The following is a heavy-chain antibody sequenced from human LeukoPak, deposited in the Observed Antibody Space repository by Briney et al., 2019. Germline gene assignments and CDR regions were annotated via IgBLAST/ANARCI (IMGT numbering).Heavy chain of an antibody. V-gene: IGHV4-30-2*02. CDR1: GGSISSGGYY. CDR2: IYHSGST. D-gene: IGHD6-6*01. J-gene: IGHJ6*03. Sequence: SQTLSLTCTVSGGSISSGGYYWSWIRQPPGKGLEWIGYIYHSGSTYYNPSLKSRVTISVDTSKNQFSLKLSSVTAADTAVYYCASLAGSRHYYYYYMDVWGKGTTVTVSS. CDR3: ASLAGSRHYYYYYMDV.